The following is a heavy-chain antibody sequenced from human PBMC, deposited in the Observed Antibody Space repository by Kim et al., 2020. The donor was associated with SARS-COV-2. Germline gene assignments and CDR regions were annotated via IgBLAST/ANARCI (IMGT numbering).Heavy chain of an antibody. J-gene: IGHJ4*02. V-gene: IGHV4-59*13. Sequence: SETLSLTCTVSGGSISSYYWSWIRQPPGKGLEWIGYIYYSGSTTYNPSLKSRVTISVDTSKNQFSLKLSSVTAADTAVYYCAREVGSYDYVWGSYNYFDYCGQGTLVTVSS. CDR3: AREVGSYDYVWGSYNYFDY. CDR2: IYYSGST. D-gene: IGHD3-16*01. CDR1: GGSISSYY.